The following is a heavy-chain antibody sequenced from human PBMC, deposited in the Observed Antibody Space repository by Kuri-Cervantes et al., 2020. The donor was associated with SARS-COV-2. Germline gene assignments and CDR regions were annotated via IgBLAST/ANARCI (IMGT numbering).Heavy chain of an antibody. CDR2: MYSNGRT. D-gene: IGHD1-26*01. Sequence: SETLSLTCNVSGGSIRSYFWSWIRQAPGKGLEWIGCMYSNGRTNYNPSLKRRVSMSVDTSKSQFSLKLSSVTAADTAVYYCARAGSYLDAFDIWGQGTMVTDSS. CDR1: GGSIRSYF. CDR3: ARAGSYLDAFDI. J-gene: IGHJ3*02. V-gene: IGHV4-59*08.